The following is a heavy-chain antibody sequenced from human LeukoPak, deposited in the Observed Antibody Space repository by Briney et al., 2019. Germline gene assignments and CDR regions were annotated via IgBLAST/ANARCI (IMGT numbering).Heavy chain of an antibody. CDR2: IYTSGST. D-gene: IGHD3-16*02. Sequence: RPSETLSLTCTVSGGSISSYYWSWIRQPAGKGLDWIGRIYTSGSTNYNPSLKSRVTMSVDTSKNQFSLKLSSVTAADTAVYYCARGRDYVWGSYRPDAFDIWGQGTMVTVSS. CDR1: GGSISSYY. CDR3: ARGRDYVWGSYRPDAFDI. V-gene: IGHV4-4*07. J-gene: IGHJ3*02.